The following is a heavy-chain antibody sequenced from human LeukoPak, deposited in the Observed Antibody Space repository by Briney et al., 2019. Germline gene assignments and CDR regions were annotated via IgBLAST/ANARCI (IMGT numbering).Heavy chain of an antibody. CDR1: GFTFSSYG. V-gene: IGHV3-33*01. J-gene: IGHJ6*02. D-gene: IGHD2-2*01. CDR3: ARVRKVVSAANLLVTYYYYGMDV. Sequence: GRSLRLSCAASGFTFSSYGMHWVRQAPGKGLEWVAVIWYDGSNKYYADSVKGRFTISRDNSKNTLYLQMNSLRAEDTAVYYCARVRKVVSAANLLVTYYYYGMDVWGQGTTVTVSS. CDR2: IWYDGSNK.